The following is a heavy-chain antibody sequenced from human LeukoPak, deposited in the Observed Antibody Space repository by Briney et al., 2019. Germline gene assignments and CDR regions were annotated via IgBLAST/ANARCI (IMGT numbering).Heavy chain of an antibody. D-gene: IGHD2/OR15-2a*01. CDR3: ARLGLSMGPLIDY. Sequence: SETLSLTCTVSGGSISSYYWSWIRQPPGKGLEWIAYIYYSGSTNYNPSLKSRVTISVDTSKNQFSLKLSSVTAADTAVYYCARLGLSMGPLIDYWGQGTLVTVSS. J-gene: IGHJ4*02. CDR2: IYYSGST. CDR1: GGSISSYY. V-gene: IGHV4-59*01.